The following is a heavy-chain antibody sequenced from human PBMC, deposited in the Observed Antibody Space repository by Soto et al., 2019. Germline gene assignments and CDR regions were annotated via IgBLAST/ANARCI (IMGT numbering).Heavy chain of an antibody. CDR2: ISYDGSNK. CDR1: GFTFSSYG. D-gene: IGHD4-17*01. V-gene: IGHV3-30*18. CDR3: AKSLYVYGDYGVPLDY. Sequence: QVQLVESGGGVVQPGRSLRLSCAASGFTFSSYGMHWVRQAPGKGLEWVAVISYDGSNKYYADSVKGRFTISRDNSKNTLYLQMNSLRAEDKAVYYCAKSLYVYGDYGVPLDYWGQGTLVTVSS. J-gene: IGHJ4*02.